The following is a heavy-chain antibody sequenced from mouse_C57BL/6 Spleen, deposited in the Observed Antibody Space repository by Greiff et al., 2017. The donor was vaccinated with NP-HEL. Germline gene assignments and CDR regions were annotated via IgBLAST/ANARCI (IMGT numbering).Heavy chain of an antibody. CDR1: GFTFSSYA. V-gene: IGHV5-9-1*02. CDR2: ISSGGDYI. Sequence: EVQGVESGEGLVKPGGSLKLSCAASGFTFSSYAMSWVRQTPEKRLEWVAYISSGGDYIYYADTVKGRFTISRDNARNTLYLQMSSLKSEDTAMYYCTRDPNYYGSSLSYWYFDVWGTGTTVTVSS. D-gene: IGHD1-1*01. CDR3: TRDPNYYGSSLSYWYFDV. J-gene: IGHJ1*03.